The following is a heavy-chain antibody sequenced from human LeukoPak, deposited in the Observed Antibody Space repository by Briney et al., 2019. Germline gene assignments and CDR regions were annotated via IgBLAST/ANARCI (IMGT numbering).Heavy chain of an antibody. Sequence: PGGSLRLSCAASGFTFSIHGMNWVRQAPGKGLEWVSYIINSGGTVYYTDSVQGRFTISRDNSKNTLYLQMNSLRVEDTAVYYCAKGGSGGIDHWGQGTLVTVSS. CDR2: IINSGGTV. CDR3: AKGGSGGIDH. J-gene: IGHJ4*02. D-gene: IGHD3-10*01. V-gene: IGHV3-48*01. CDR1: GFTFSIHG.